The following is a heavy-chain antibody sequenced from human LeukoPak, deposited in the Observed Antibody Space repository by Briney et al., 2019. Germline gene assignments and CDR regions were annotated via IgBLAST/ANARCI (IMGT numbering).Heavy chain of an antibody. J-gene: IGHJ6*02. CDR1: GGSISSYY. V-gene: IGHV4-59*08. D-gene: IGHD5-18*01. CDR2: IYYSGST. Sequence: PSETLSLTCTVSGGSISSYYWSWIRQPPGKGLEWIGYIYYSGSTNYNPSLKSRVTISVDTSKNQFSLKLSSVTAADTAVYYCARTRGYRSRAYGMDVWGQGTTVTVSS. CDR3: ARTRGYRSRAYGMDV.